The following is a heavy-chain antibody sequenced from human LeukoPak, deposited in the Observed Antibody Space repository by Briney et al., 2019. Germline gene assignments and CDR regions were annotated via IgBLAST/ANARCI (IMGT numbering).Heavy chain of an antibody. V-gene: IGHV4-61*02. D-gene: IGHD6-19*01. CDR3: ARDKASSAGYYYYGMDV. CDR2: IYTSGST. CDR1: GGSISSGSYY. Sequence: PSQTPSLTCTVSGGSISSGSYYWSWIRQPAGKGLEWIGRIYTSGSTNYNPSLKSRVTISVDTSKNQFSLKLSSVTAADTAVYYCARDKASSAGYYYYGMDVWGQGTTVTVSS. J-gene: IGHJ6*02.